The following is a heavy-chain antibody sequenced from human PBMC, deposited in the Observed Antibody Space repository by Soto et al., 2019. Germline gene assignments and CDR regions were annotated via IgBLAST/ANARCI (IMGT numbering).Heavy chain of an antibody. CDR1: GFTFSSYG. CDR2: ISYDGSNK. D-gene: IGHD5-18*01. Sequence: GGSLRLSCAASGFTFSSYGMHWVRQAPGKGLEWVAVISYDGSNKYYADSVKGRFTISRDNSKNTLYLQMNSLRAEDTAVYYCAPIDEVDTAMSIPYYFDYWGQGTLVTVSS. J-gene: IGHJ4*02. V-gene: IGHV3-30*03. CDR3: APIDEVDTAMSIPYYFDY.